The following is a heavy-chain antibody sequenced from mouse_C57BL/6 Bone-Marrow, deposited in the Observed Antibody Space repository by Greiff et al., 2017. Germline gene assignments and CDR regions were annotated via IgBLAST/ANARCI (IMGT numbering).Heavy chain of an antibody. V-gene: IGHV10-1*01. Sequence: EVQLVESGGGLVQPKGSLKLSCAASGFSFNTYAMNWVRQAPGKGLEWVARIRSKSNNYATYYADSVKDRFTISRDDSESMLYLQMNNLKTEDTAMYYCVRHLYDGSFAYWGQGTLVTVSA. J-gene: IGHJ3*01. D-gene: IGHD2-3*01. CDR1: GFSFNTYA. CDR3: VRHLYDGSFAY. CDR2: IRSKSNNYAT.